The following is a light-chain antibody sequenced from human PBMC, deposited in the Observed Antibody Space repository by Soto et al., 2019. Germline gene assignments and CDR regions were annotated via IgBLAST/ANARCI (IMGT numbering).Light chain of an antibody. Sequence: DIQMTQSPSSLSASVVYRVTITCRASRDLSGWLAWYQQKPGKAPKLLISAASSLQSGVPSRFSGTGSGTEFTLTISSLQPEDFATYYCLQHNAYPLSFGGGTKVDIK. CDR1: RDLSGW. CDR2: AAS. V-gene: IGKV1D-12*01. CDR3: LQHNAYPLS. J-gene: IGKJ4*01.